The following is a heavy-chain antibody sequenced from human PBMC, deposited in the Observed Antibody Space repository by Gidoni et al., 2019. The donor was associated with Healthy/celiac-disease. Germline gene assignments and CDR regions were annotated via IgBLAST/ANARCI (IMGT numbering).Heavy chain of an antibody. CDR3: AKKPRMGSSSREYYFDY. CDR1: SYG. D-gene: IGHD6-6*01. CDR2: ISYDGSNK. Sequence: SYGMHWVRQAPGKGLEWVAVISYDGSNKYYADSVKGRFTISRDNSKNTLYLQMNSLRAEDTAVYSCAKKPRMGSSSREYYFDYWGQGTLVTVSS. J-gene: IGHJ4*02. V-gene: IGHV3-30*18.